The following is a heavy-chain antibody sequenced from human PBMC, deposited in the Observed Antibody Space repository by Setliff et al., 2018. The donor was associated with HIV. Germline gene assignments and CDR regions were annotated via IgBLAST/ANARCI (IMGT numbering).Heavy chain of an antibody. CDR2: INHSGST. CDR3: AAWGPRYSYAPYFFDS. CDR1: GGSFSDYY. D-gene: IGHD5-18*01. V-gene: IGHV4-34*01. J-gene: IGHJ4*02. Sequence: KPSETLSLTCAVYGGSFSDYYWSWIRQPPGKGLEWIGEINHSGSTEYNSSLKSRVTISVDASRNQFSLRLSSVTAADTAVYYCAAWGPRYSYAPYFFDSWGQGTLVTVSS.